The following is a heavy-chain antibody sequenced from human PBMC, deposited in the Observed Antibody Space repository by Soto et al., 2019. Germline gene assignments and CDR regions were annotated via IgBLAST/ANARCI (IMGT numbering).Heavy chain of an antibody. CDR3: ARERIYDFWSGYGAFDI. D-gene: IGHD3-3*01. V-gene: IGHV3-66*01. CDR2: IYSGGST. J-gene: IGHJ3*02. Sequence: GGSLRLSCAASGFTVSSNYMSWVRQAPGKGLEWVSVIYSGGSTYYADSVKGRFTISRDNSKNTLYLQMNSLRAEDTAVYYCARERIYDFWSGYGAFDIWGQGNPGHRL. CDR1: GFTVSSNY.